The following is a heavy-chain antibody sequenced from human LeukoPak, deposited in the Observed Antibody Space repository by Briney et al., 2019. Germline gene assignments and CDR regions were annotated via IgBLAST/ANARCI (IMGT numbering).Heavy chain of an antibody. CDR2: ISGSGGST. J-gene: IGHJ4*02. V-gene: IGHV3-23*01. Sequence: SGGSLRLSCAASGFTFSSYAMSWVRQAPGKGLEWVPAISGSGGSTYYADSVKGRFTISRDNSKNTLYLQMNSLRAEDTAVYYCAKTRDYYDSSGYYLYWGQGTLVTVSS. CDR1: GFTFSSYA. D-gene: IGHD3-22*01. CDR3: AKTRDYYDSSGYYLY.